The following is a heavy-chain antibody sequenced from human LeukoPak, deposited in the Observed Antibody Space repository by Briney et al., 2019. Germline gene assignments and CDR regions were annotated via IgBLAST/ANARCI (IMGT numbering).Heavy chain of an antibody. Sequence: SETLSLTCTVSGGSLSNKYWSWIRQPPGKGLEWIGYIYYSGSTNYNPSLKSRVTILVDTSKDQFSLKLSSVTAADTAIYYCATKPTTSDAFDMWGQGTMVTVSS. D-gene: IGHD1-26*01. CDR1: GGSLSNKY. V-gene: IGHV4-59*12. CDR3: ATKPTTSDAFDM. CDR2: IYYSGST. J-gene: IGHJ3*02.